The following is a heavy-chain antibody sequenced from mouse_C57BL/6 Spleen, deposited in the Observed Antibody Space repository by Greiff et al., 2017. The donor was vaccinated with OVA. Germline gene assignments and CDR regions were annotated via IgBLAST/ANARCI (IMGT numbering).Heavy chain of an antibody. V-gene: IGHV7-4*01. Sequence: EVKVVESGGGLVQPGASLRLSCAASGFTFTDYYMSWVRQPPGKAPEWLALIRNKANGYTTEYTASVKGRFTISRDNSQNIRYLQMNSLRAEDSATYYCVKAVGVRYYAMDYWGQGTSVTVSS. CDR1: GFTFTDYY. J-gene: IGHJ4*01. CDR3: VKAVGVRYYAMDY. CDR2: IRNKANGYTT.